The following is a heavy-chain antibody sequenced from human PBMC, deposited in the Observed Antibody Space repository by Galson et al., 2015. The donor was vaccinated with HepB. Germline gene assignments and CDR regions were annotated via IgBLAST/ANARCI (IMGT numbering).Heavy chain of an antibody. CDR2: INAGNGNT. Sequence: SVKVSCKASGYTFTSYAMHWVRQAPGQRLEWMGWINAGNGNTKYSQKFQGRVTITRDTSASTAYMELSSLRSEDTAVYYCARERGIVVVPAVKEFDPWGQGTLVTVSS. CDR3: ARERGIVVVPAVKEFDP. V-gene: IGHV1-3*01. CDR1: GYTFTSYA. D-gene: IGHD2-2*01. J-gene: IGHJ5*02.